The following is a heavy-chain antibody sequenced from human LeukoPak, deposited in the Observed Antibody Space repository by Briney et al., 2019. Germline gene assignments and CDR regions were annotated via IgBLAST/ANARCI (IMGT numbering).Heavy chain of an antibody. CDR1: GVSISRGGYF. Sequence: SQTLSLTCAVSGVSISRGGYFWTWIRQPGGKGLQWIGRLYTSGGATYNPSLKSRVTFSLDTSKNQFSLELSSVTAADTAVYDCTRDAEAHGDSFDYWGPGTLVTV. V-gene: IGHV4-61*02. J-gene: IGHJ4*02. CDR3: TRDAEAHGDSFDY. D-gene: IGHD4-17*01. CDR2: LYTSGGA.